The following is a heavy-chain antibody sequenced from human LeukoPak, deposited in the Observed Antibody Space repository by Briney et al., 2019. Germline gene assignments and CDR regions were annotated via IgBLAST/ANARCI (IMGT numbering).Heavy chain of an antibody. CDR2: ISWNSGNI. J-gene: IGHJ3*02. Sequence: QSGGSLRLSCAASGFTFSSYSMNWVRQAPGKGLEWVASISWNSGNIAYGDSVKGRFTISRDNAKNSLYLQMKSLRVEDTAFYYCAKDQYGSGSLYVFDMWGQGTMVIVSS. CDR3: AKDQYGSGSLYVFDM. CDR1: GFTFSSYS. D-gene: IGHD3-10*01. V-gene: IGHV3-9*01.